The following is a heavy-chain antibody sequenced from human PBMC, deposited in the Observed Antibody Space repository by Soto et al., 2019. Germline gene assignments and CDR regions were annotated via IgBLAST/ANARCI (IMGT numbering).Heavy chain of an antibody. V-gene: IGHV3-21*01. CDR3: ARDPLMVRGVITPWAYYYYYYMDV. D-gene: IGHD3-10*01. CDR1: GFTFSSYS. Sequence: GGSLRLSCAASGFTFSSYSMNWVRQAPGKGLEWVLSISSSSSYIYYADSVKGRFTISRDNAKNSLYLQMNSLRAEDTAVYYCARDPLMVRGVITPWAYYYYYYMDVWGKGTTVTVSS. CDR2: ISSSSSYI. J-gene: IGHJ6*03.